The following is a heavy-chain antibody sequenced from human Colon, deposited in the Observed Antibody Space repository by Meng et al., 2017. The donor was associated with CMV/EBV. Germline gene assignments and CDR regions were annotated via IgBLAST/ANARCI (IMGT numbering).Heavy chain of an antibody. CDR2: FDPEDGET. V-gene: IGHV1-24*01. CDR3: ITGVRTPFLY. D-gene: IGHD4/OR15-4a*01. Sequence: SCKVSGHPLTALSIHWVRQAPGKGLEWVAGFDPEDGETLYAQKFQGRVALSDDTSTDTGYMDLRSLTSEDTAMYYCITGVRTPFLYWGQGTLVTVSS. CDR1: GHPLTALS. J-gene: IGHJ4*02.